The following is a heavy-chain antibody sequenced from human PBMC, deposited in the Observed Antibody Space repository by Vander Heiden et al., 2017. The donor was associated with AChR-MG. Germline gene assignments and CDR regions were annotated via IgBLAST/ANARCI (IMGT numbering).Heavy chain of an antibody. CDR3: ARGRGYWSEIFDS. Sequence: QLQLQESGSGLVKTSQTLSLTCAVSGASISSGGYSWSWIRQPSGKGLEWVGYIHHTESTYYNPSLKSRVTISIDRSRNQISLKLTSVTAADTAVYYCARGRGYWSEIFDSWGQGTLVTVSS. V-gene: IGHV4-30-2*01. D-gene: IGHD1-1*01. CDR2: IHHTEST. J-gene: IGHJ4*02. CDR1: GASISSGGYS.